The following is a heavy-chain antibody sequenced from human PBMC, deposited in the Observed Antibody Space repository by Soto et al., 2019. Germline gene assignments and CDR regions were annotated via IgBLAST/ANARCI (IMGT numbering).Heavy chain of an antibody. D-gene: IGHD3-3*01. V-gene: IGHV3-23*01. J-gene: IGHJ1*01. Sequence: GGSLRLSCAASGFTFSSYAMSWVRQAPGKGLEWVSAISGSGGSTYYADSVKGRFTISRDNSKNTLYLQMNSLRAEDTAVYYCAKDPYYDFWSGYYTYFQHWGQGTLVTVSS. CDR3: AKDPYYDFWSGYYTYFQH. CDR1: GFTFSSYA. CDR2: ISGSGGST.